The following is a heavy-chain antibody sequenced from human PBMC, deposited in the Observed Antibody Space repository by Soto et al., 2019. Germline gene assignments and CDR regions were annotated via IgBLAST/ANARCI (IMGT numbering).Heavy chain of an antibody. D-gene: IGHD3-9*01. CDR2: IYYSGST. J-gene: IGHJ4*02. Sequence: QVQLQESGPGLVKPSENLSLTCTFSGGSISSYYWSWIRQPPGTGLEWLGSIYYSGSTNYNPSLKGRVPISVDTSKNTFSLKLSSVTAADTAVYYCARASAVGGYFTLFDYWVQGTLVTVSS. CDR1: GGSISSYY. V-gene: IGHV4-59*01. CDR3: ARASAVGGYFTLFDY.